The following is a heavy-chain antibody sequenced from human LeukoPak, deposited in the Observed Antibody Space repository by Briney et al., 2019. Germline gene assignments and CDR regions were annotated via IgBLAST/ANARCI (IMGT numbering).Heavy chain of an antibody. CDR3: ARDREAVAGNYYYYYMDV. V-gene: IGHV4-61*02. CDR2: IYTSGST. Sequence: PSQTLSLTCTVSGGSISSGSYYWSWIRQPAGKGLEWIGRIYTSGSTNYNPSLKSRVTISVDTSKNQFSLKLSSVTAADTAVYYCARDREAVAGNYYYYYMDVWGKGTTVTISS. CDR1: GGSISSGSYY. D-gene: IGHD6-19*01. J-gene: IGHJ6*03.